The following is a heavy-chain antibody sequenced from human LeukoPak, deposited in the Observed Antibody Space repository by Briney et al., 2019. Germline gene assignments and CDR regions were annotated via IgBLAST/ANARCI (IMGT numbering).Heavy chain of an antibody. D-gene: IGHD3-10*01. CDR2: INHSGST. V-gene: IGHV4-34*01. Sequence: SETLSLTCAVYGGSFSGYYWSWIRQPPGKGLEWIGEINHSGSTNYNPSLKSRVTISVDTSKNQFSLKLSSVTAAATAVYYCARGITMVRGVPTVFDYWGQGTLVTVSS. CDR1: GGSFSGYY. J-gene: IGHJ4*02. CDR3: ARGITMVRGVPTVFDY.